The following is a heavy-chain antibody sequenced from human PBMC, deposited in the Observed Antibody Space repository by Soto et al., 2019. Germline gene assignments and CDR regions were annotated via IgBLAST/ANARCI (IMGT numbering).Heavy chain of an antibody. CDR1: GFTFSSYG. CDR3: ARDREWEPFYYFDY. V-gene: IGHV3-33*01. D-gene: IGHD1-26*01. CDR2: IWYDGSNK. Sequence: VQLVESGGGVVQPGRSLRLSCAASGFTFSSYGMHWVRQAPGKGLEWVAVIWYDGSNKYYADSVKGRFTISRDNSKNTLYLQMNSLKAEDTAVYYCARDREWEPFYYFDYWGQGTLVTVSS. J-gene: IGHJ4*02.